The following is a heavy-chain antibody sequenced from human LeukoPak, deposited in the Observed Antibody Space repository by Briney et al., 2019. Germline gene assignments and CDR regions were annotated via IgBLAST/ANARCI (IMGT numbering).Heavy chain of an antibody. Sequence: GRSLRLSCAASGFTFDDYAMHWVRQAPGKGLEWVSAISFSGTNTYYADAVKGRFTISRDNSKNTVYLQMNSLRAEDTAVYFCAKEVNAGTNWFDPWGQGTLVTVSS. J-gene: IGHJ5*02. CDR1: GFTFDDYA. CDR3: AKEVNAGTNWFDP. V-gene: IGHV3-23*01. CDR2: ISFSGTNT.